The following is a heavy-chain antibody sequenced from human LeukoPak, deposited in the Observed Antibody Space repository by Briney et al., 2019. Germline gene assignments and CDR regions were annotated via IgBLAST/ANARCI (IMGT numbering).Heavy chain of an antibody. Sequence: WASVKVSCKASGYTFIGYYMHWVRQAPGQGLEWMGWINPNSGGTNYAQKFQGRVTMTRDTSISTAYMEVSRLRSEDTAVYYCARVGLLDAFDIWGQGTMVTVSS. V-gene: IGHV1-2*02. J-gene: IGHJ3*02. D-gene: IGHD2-15*01. CDR2: INPNSGGT. CDR3: ARVGLLDAFDI. CDR1: GYTFIGYY.